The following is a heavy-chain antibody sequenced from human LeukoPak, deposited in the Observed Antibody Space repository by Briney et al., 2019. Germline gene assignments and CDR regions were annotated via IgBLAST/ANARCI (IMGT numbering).Heavy chain of an antibody. V-gene: IGHV4-34*01. CDR3: ARDGYSSGWYLKPNDAFDI. J-gene: IGHJ3*02. D-gene: IGHD6-19*01. Sequence: SETLSLTCAVYGGSFSGYYWSWIRQPPGKGLEWIGEINHSGSTNYNPSLKRRVTISVDTSKNQFSLKLSSVTAADTAVYYCARDGYSSGWYLKPNDAFDIWGQGTMVTVSS. CDR2: INHSGST. CDR1: GGSFSGYY.